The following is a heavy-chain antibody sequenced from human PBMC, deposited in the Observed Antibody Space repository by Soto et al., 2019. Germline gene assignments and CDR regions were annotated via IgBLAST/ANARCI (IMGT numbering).Heavy chain of an antibody. CDR1: GGSFSGYY. J-gene: IGHJ4*02. V-gene: IGHV4-34*01. Sequence: QVQLQQWGAGLLKPSETLSLTCAVYGGSFSGYYWSWIRQPPGKGLEWIGEINHSGSTNYNPSLKSRVTISVDTSKNQFSLKLSSVTAADTAVYYCEGNKRSLGANRNDYWGQGTLVTVSS. CDR2: INHSGST. D-gene: IGHD1-26*01. CDR3: EGNKRSLGANRNDY.